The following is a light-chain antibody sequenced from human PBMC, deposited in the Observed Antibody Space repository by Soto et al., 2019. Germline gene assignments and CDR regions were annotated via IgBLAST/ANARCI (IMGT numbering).Light chain of an antibody. J-gene: IGKJ1*01. Sequence: AIRMTQSPSSLSASAGDRVAIACRASQDVGRYLAWYQQKPGQAPQLLIYGASTLQSGVPSRFSGGGSGTDFTLTISCLQSEDFASYYCQHYKNYPWTFGQGTKVQIK. V-gene: IGKV1-8*01. CDR1: QDVGRY. CDR3: QHYKNYPWT. CDR2: GAS.